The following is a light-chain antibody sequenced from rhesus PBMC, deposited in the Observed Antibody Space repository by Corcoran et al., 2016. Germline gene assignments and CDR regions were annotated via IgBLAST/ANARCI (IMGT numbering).Light chain of an antibody. Sequence: DIQMTQSPSSLSASVGDTVTITCRASQSFSSSLAWYQQKPGKAPKLLIYSASSLQSGVPSRFSGSKSGTDCTLTISSLQPEDIASYYCQQYYSDPRTFGQGTKVEIK. J-gene: IGKJ1*01. CDR1: QSFSSS. V-gene: IGKV1-46*01. CDR3: QQYYSDPRT. CDR2: SAS.